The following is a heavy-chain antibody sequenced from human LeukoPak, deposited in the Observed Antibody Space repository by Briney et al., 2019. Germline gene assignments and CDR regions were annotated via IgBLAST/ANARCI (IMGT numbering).Heavy chain of an antibody. D-gene: IGHD6-19*01. CDR2: IGSSGLNT. CDR3: AAYSSGWGSDY. Sequence: GGSLRLSCAASGFTFSSYAMSWVRQAPGRGLEWVSSIGSSGLNTYYADSVKGRFTVSRDNSKNTLYLQMNSLRAEDTAVYYCAAYSSGWGSDYWGQGTLVTVSS. J-gene: IGHJ4*02. V-gene: IGHV3-23*01. CDR1: GFTFSSYA.